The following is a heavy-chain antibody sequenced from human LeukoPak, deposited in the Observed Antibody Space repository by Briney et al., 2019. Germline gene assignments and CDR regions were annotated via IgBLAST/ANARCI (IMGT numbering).Heavy chain of an antibody. CDR3: ATDLVRAYYDSSGYM. D-gene: IGHD3-22*01. CDR1: GYTLTELS. J-gene: IGHJ4*02. Sequence: ASVKVSFKVSGYTLTELSMHWVRQAPGKGLEWMGGFDPEDGETIYAQKFQGRVTMTEDTSTDTAYMELSSLRSEDTAVYYCATDLVRAYYDSSGYMWGQGTLVTVSS. V-gene: IGHV1-24*01. CDR2: FDPEDGET.